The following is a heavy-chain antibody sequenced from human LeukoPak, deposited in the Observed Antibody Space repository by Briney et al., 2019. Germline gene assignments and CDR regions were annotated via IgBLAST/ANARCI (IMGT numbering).Heavy chain of an antibody. CDR2: INPSGGST. CDR3: AREKTYYDSSGYYFDNGYYFDY. J-gene: IGHJ4*02. V-gene: IGHV1-46*01. CDR1: GYTFTSYY. Sequence: ASAKVSCKASGYTFTSYYMHWVRQAPGQGLEWMGIINPSGGSTSYAQKFQGRVTMTRDTSTSTVYMELSSLRSEDTAVYYCAREKTYYDSSGYYFDNGYYFDYWGQGTLVTVSS. D-gene: IGHD3-22*01.